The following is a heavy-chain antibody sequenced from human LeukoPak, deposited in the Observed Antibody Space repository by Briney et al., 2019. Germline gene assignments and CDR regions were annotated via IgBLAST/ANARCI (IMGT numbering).Heavy chain of an antibody. J-gene: IGHJ4*02. D-gene: IGHD5-24*01. V-gene: IGHV1-2*02. Sequence: ASVKVSCKASGYTFTGYYMHWVRQVPGQGLEWMGWINPNSGGTNYAQKFQGRVTMTRDTSISTVYMELSRLRSDDTAVYFCAREGGGRDAAQSAYFDYWAREPWSPSPQ. CDR2: INPNSGGT. CDR1: GYTFTGYY. CDR3: AREGGGRDAAQSAYFDY.